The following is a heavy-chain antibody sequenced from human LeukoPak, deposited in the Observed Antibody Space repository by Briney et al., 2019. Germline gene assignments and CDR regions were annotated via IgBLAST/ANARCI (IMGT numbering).Heavy chain of an antibody. CDR3: ATVSYDYVWGSYRYEGRFDY. J-gene: IGHJ4*02. Sequence: ASVKVSCKVSGYTLTELSMHWVRQGPGKGLEWMGGLDPEDGETIYAQKFQGRVTMTEDTSTDTAYMQLSSLRSEDTAVYYCATVSYDYVWGSYRYEGRFDYWGQGTLVTVSS. D-gene: IGHD3-16*02. CDR1: GYTLTELS. CDR2: LDPEDGET. V-gene: IGHV1-24*01.